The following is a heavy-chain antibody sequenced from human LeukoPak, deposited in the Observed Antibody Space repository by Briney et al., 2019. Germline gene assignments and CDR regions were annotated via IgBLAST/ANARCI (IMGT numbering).Heavy chain of an antibody. CDR2: IYYSGST. J-gene: IGHJ3*02. Sequence: SETLSLTCAVSGVSISSGDYYWSWIRQPPGKGLEWIGYIYYSGSTYYNPSLKSRVTISVDTSKNQFSLKLSSMTAADTAVYHCARIAVAGHDAFDICGQGTVVTVSS. CDR3: ARIAVAGHDAFDI. CDR1: GVSISSGDYY. D-gene: IGHD6-19*01. V-gene: IGHV4-30-4*08.